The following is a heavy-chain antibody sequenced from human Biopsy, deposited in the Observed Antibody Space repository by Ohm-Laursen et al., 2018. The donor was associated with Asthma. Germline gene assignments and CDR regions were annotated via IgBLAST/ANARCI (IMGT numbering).Heavy chain of an antibody. J-gene: IGHJ3*01. CDR1: GFTVSTNG. Sequence: LRLSCAASGFTVSTNGMSWVRQPPGKGLEWVSVIYSGGGTYYADSVQGRVTISRDNSKNTLSLQMNSLRAEDTAVYYCVKDTVEDRGGYYTFDVWGQGTKVTVSS. CDR2: IYSGGGT. CDR3: VKDTVEDRGGYYTFDV. D-gene: IGHD3-22*01. V-gene: IGHV3-53*01.